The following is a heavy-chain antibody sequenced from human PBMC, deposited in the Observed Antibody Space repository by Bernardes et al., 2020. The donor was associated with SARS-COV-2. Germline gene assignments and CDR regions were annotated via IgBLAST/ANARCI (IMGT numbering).Heavy chain of an antibody. J-gene: IGHJ3*01. CDR1: GYIFTNYW. V-gene: IGHV5-51*01. D-gene: IGHD3-3*01. CDR2: IHPIDSDS. CDR3: ARRQCASANCYSGKVWSAFDV. Sequence: GESLKISCQGSGYIFTNYWIGWVRQMPGKGLEWMGIIHPIDSDSVYNPSFQGQVTLSVDKSANTSFLMWNSLRASDTATYFCARRQCASANCYSGKVWSAFDVWGQGKLINVSS.